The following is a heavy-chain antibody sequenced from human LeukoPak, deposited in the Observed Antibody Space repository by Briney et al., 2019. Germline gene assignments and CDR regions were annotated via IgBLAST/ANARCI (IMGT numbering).Heavy chain of an antibody. CDR2: INPSGGST. Sequence: GSVEVSCKASGFTFTSYYMHWVRQAPGQGLEWMGIINPSGGSTSYPQKFQGRVTMTRDTSTSTVYMELSSLRSEDTAVYYCACVVRGAFDIWGQGTLVTVSS. V-gene: IGHV1-46*03. D-gene: IGHD2-21*01. CDR3: ACVVRGAFDI. CDR1: GFTFTSYY. J-gene: IGHJ3*02.